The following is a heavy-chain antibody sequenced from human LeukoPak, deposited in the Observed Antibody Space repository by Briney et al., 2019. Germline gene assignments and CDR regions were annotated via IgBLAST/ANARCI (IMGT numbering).Heavy chain of an antibody. CDR3: ARDALRSSFVS. CDR1: GGSLQSKH. V-gene: IGHV4-4*07. CDR2: HHLSGNT. Sequence: SETLSLTCTVPGGSLQSKHWAWIRRPAGKGLEWIGRHHLSGNTNCNPSLKSRVTLSLDQPQNHFGSTLAPATAPGPAVDFCARDALRSSFVSWGQGILVTVSS. J-gene: IGHJ4*02. D-gene: IGHD1-26*01.